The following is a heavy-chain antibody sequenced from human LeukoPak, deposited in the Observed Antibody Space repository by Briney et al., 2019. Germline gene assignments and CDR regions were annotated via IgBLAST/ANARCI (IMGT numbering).Heavy chain of an antibody. CDR3: ARDRYYDID. D-gene: IGHD3-9*01. J-gene: IGHJ4*02. CDR2: ISSSGSTI. Sequence: GGSLRLSCAASGFTFSNYEMNWVRQAPGKGLKWVSYISSSGSTIYYADSVKGRFTISRDNAKNSLYLQMNSLRAEDTAVYYCARDRYYDIDWGQGTLVTVSS. CDR1: GFTFSNYE. V-gene: IGHV3-48*03.